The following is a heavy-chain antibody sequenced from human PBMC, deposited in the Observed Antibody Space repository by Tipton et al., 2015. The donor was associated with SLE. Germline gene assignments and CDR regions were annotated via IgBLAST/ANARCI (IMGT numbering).Heavy chain of an antibody. J-gene: IGHJ4*02. D-gene: IGHD5-18*01. V-gene: IGHV4-61*09. CDR2: IYTSGST. Sequence: LRLSCTVSGGSISSGSYYWSWIRQPAGKGLEWIGYIYTSGSTNYNPSLKSRVTISVGTSKNQFSLKLSSVTAADTAVYYCARDLQLWSPHFDYWGQGTLVTVSS. CDR3: ARDLQLWSPHFDY. CDR1: GGSISSGSYY.